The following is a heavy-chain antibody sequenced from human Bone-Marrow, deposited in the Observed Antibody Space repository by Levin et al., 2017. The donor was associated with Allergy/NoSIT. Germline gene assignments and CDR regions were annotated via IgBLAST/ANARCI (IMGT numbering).Heavy chain of an antibody. V-gene: IGHV1-46*03. Sequence: GASVKVSCRASEFIFTTYYVHWVRQAPGQGLEWMAIISPTGGTTTYAQKFRGRLTLTEDTSTSTVYMEMRSLSFDDTAVYYCAGARGRGNWFDPWGQGTLVTVSS. CDR1: EFIFTTYY. CDR2: ISPTGGTT. D-gene: IGHD3-10*01. CDR3: AGARGRGNWFDP. J-gene: IGHJ5*02.